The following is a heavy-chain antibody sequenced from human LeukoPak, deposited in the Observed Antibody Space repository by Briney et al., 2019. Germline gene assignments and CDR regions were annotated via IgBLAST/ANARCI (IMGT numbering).Heavy chain of an antibody. CDR1: GVSFSGYY. CDR3: ASRGVPAATNLAY. V-gene: IGHV4-34*01. Sequence: SETLSLTCAVYGVSFSGYYWSWIRQPPGKGLEWIGEIDHSGSTNYNPSLKSRVTMSVDTSKNQFSLRLRSVTAADTAVYYCASRGVPAATNLAYWGQGTLVTVSS. CDR2: IDHSGST. D-gene: IGHD2-2*01. J-gene: IGHJ4*02.